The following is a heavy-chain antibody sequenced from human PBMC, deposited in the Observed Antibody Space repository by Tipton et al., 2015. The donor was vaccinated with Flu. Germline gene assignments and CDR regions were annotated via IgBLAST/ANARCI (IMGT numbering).Heavy chain of an antibody. CDR1: GDSMGSRYY. D-gene: IGHD2-2*01. CDR2: INQGGSEK. CDR3: ARTRGGYCSSSSCYADYFDY. Sequence: LSLTCSVSGDSMGSRYYWGWIRQAPGKGLEWVANINQGGSEKYYVDSVKGRFTISRDNAKNSLHLHMNSLRAEDTAVYYCARTRGGYCSSSSCYADYFDYWGQGTLVTVSS. J-gene: IGHJ4*02. V-gene: IGHV3-7*01.